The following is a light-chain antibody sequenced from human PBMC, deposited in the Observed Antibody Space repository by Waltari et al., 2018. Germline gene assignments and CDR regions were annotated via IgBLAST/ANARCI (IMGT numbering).Light chain of an antibody. CDR1: SSNIGTGYE. CDR2: DNR. V-gene: IGLV1-40*01. CDR3: QSYDISLNGWV. Sequence: QSVLTQPPSVSGAPGQRVTISCTGNSSNIGTGYEVHWYQQFPGTAPRLLICDNRNRPSGVPDRFSGSKSGTSASLAITGLQAEDEADYYCQSYDISLNGWVFGGGTKLTVL. J-gene: IGLJ3*02.